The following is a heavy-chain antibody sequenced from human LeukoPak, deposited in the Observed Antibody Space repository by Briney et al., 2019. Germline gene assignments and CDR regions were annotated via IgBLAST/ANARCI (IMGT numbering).Heavy chain of an antibody. CDR1: GFTFSSSA. CDR3: ARSPPPDSSGYYANNWYSDL. V-gene: IGHV3-64*01. Sequence: GGSLRLSCAASGFTFSSSAMHWVRQAPGKGLEYVSAISSNGGSTYHANSVKGRFTISRDNSKNTLYLQMGSLRAEDMAVYYCARSPPPDSSGYYANNWYSDLWGRGTLVTVSS. CDR2: ISSNGGST. D-gene: IGHD3-22*01. J-gene: IGHJ2*01.